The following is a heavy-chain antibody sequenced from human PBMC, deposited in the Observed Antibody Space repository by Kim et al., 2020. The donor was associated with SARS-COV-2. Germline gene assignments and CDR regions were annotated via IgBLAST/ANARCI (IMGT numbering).Heavy chain of an antibody. D-gene: IGHD1-26*01. CDR2: IKSKTDDGTA. Sequence: LSLTCAASGFTFSNAWMSWVRQAPGKGLEWVGRIKSKTDDGTAAYGAPVKGRFTISRDDSRNTLYLQMNSLTIEDTAVYYCTIEITWDVRPPPHWGQGSLVTVSS. CDR1: GFTFSNAW. V-gene: IGHV3-15*01. CDR3: TIEITWDVRPPPH. J-gene: IGHJ4*02.